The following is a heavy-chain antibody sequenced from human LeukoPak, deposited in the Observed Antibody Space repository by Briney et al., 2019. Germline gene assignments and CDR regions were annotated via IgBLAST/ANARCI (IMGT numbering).Heavy chain of an antibody. CDR2: ISYDGSNK. V-gene: IGHV3-30*01. Sequence: GGSLRLSCAASGFTLSSYAMHWVRQAPGKGLEWVAVISYDGSNKYYADSVKGRFTISRDNSKNTLYLQMNSLRAEDTAVYYCAPALNVYAMSEGYWGQGTLVTVSS. D-gene: IGHD2-8*01. CDR3: APALNVYAMSEGY. CDR1: GFTLSSYA. J-gene: IGHJ4*02.